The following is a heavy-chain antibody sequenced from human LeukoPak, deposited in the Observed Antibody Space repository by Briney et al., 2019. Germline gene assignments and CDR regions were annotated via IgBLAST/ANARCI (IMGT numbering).Heavy chain of an antibody. D-gene: IGHD3-3*01. CDR3: ARDFSECNLRLFFDY. CDR2: VFYSGTT. V-gene: IGHV4-38-2*02. J-gene: IGHJ4*02. CDR1: GHSIRCIHH. Sequence: PSETLSLTCSVSGHSIRCIHHWGWIRQPPGKGLEWIGSVFYSGTTYYNPSFKSRLTISADTSKNQFSLRLSSVTAADTAVYYCARDFSECNLRLFFDYWGQGILVTVSS.